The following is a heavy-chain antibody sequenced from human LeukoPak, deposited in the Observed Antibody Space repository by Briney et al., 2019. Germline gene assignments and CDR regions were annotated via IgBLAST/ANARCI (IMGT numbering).Heavy chain of an antibody. J-gene: IGHJ4*02. D-gene: IGHD3-3*01. V-gene: IGHV4-59*07. CDR3: ASRSSIWSGYQDTLYYFDS. CDR2: IYYSGST. Sequence: SDTLSLTCTVSGGSISSYYWSWIRQPPGKRLEWIGHIYYSGSTNYNPSLKSRVTISVDTSKNQSSLKLSSVTAADTAVYYCASRSSIWSGYQDTLYYFDSWGQGTLVTVSS. CDR1: GGSISSYY.